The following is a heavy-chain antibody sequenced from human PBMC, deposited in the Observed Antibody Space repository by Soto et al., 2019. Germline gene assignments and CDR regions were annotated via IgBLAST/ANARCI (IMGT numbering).Heavy chain of an antibody. J-gene: IGHJ4*02. V-gene: IGHV3-30*03. D-gene: IGHD2-21*02. Sequence: QVQLVESGGGVVQPGRSLKLSCVASGFTFSTYGIHWVRQAPGKGLEWVAVISFDGNNIDYADSVTGRFTISRVDSNSTIFLQMNHRGREDTAVYYCATTLGGDWSEHHTTSPPHYWGQGTLVTVSS. CDR1: GFTFSTYG. CDR3: ATTLGGDWSEHHTTSPPHY. CDR2: ISFDGNNI.